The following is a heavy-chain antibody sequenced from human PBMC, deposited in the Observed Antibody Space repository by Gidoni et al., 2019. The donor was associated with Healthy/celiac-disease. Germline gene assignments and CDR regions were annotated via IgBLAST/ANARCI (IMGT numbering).Heavy chain of an antibody. V-gene: IGHV2-26*01. CDR3: ARTNWGHYYDSSGPRMDV. CDR1: GFSLSNARMG. CDR2: IFSNDEK. Sequence: QVTLKESGPVLVKPTETLTLTCTVSGFSLSNARMGVSWIRQPPGKALEWLAHIFSNDEKSYSTSLKSRLTISKDTSKSQVVLTMTNMDPVDTATYYCARTNWGHYYDSSGPRMDVWGQGTTVTVSS. D-gene: IGHD3-22*01. J-gene: IGHJ6*02.